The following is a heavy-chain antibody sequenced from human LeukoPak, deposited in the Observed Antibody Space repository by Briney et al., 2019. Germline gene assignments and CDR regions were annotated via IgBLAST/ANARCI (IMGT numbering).Heavy chain of an antibody. CDR1: GGSISSSSYY. CDR2: IYYSRST. J-gene: IGHJ4*02. CDR3: ARLYSSGWYV. D-gene: IGHD6-19*01. V-gene: IGHV4-39*01. Sequence: SETLSLTCTVSGGSISSSSYYWGWLRQRPGRGLEWIGSIYYSRSTYYNPSLKSRVTISVDTSKNQFSLKLSSVTAADTAVYYCARLYSSGWYVWGQGTLVTVSS.